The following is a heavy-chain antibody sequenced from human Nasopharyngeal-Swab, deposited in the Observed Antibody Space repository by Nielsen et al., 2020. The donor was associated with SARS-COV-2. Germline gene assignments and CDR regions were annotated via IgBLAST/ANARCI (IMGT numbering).Heavy chain of an antibody. CDR1: GYSFSSYW. Sequence: GGSLRLSCKGSGYSFSSYWISWVRQMPGKGLEWMGIIDPSYSYSNYSPSFQGHVTISVDKSLSTAFLQWSSLKASDTAVYYCARRSFYYGSGTVRGMDVWGQGTTVTVSS. J-gene: IGHJ6*02. CDR2: IDPSYSYS. D-gene: IGHD3-10*01. V-gene: IGHV5-10-1*01. CDR3: ARRSFYYGSGTVRGMDV.